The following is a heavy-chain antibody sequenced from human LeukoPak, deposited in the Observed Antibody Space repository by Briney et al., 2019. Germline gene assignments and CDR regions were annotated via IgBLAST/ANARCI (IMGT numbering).Heavy chain of an antibody. D-gene: IGHD3-22*01. CDR1: GGSISSGGYS. J-gene: IGHJ4*02. Sequence: SQTLSLTCAVSGGSISSGGYSWSWIRQPPGKGLEWIGYIYHSGSTYYNPSLKSRVTISVDSSKNQFSLKLSSVTAADTAVYYCARGSYDSSGYFDYWGQGTLVTVSS. CDR3: ARGSYDSSGYFDY. CDR2: IYHSGST. V-gene: IGHV4-30-2*01.